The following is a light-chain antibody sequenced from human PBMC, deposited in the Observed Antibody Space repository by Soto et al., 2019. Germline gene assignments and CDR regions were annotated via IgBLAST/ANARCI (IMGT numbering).Light chain of an antibody. CDR2: EVS. Sequence: AVVTQPRSASGYPGQAVTISCTGTGSDVGDNYVSWYQQHLGKAPKLIIYEVSQRPSGVPDRFSGSKSGNTASLTVSGLQTEDEADYYCSAYAGSNNFVFGSWTKVTVL. CDR3: SAYAGSNNFV. J-gene: IGLJ1*01. V-gene: IGLV2-8*01. CDR1: GSDVGDNY.